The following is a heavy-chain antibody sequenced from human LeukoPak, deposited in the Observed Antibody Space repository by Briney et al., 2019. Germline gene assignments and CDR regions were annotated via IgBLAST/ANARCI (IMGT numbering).Heavy chain of an antibody. CDR3: VKDRGGSPFYGMDV. D-gene: IGHD1-26*01. V-gene: IGHV3-23*01. J-gene: IGHJ6*02. Sequence: GGSLRLSCAGSGFTFSSYAMSWVRQAPGKGLEWVSTIGGSGGAGTYYADSVKGRFTVSRDNSRNTLYLPMNSLRAEDTAVYYCVKDRGGSPFYGMDVWGQGTTVTVSS. CDR2: IGGSGGAGT. CDR1: GFTFSSYA.